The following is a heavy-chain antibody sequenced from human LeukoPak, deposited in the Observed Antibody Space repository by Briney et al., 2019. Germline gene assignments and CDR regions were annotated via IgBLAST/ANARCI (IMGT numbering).Heavy chain of an antibody. D-gene: IGHD6-25*01. V-gene: IGHV4-59*11. CDR2: IYYSGST. CDR3: ARVSDYYYYYMDV. J-gene: IGHJ6*03. Sequence: PSETLSLTCTVSGGSISSHYWSWIRQPPGKGLEWIGYIYYSGSTNYNPSLKSRVTISVDTSKNQFSLKLSSVTAADTAVYYCARVSDYYYYYMDVWGKGTTVTVSS. CDR1: GGSISSHY.